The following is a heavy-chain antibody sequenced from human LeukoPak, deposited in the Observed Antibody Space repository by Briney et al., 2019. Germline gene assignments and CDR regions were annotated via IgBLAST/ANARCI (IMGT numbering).Heavy chain of an antibody. J-gene: IGHJ3*02. V-gene: IGHV3-21*01. CDR1: GFTFSSYS. CDR3: ATWIQLLGDVDI. CDR2: ISSSSSYI. D-gene: IGHD5-18*01. Sequence: GGSLRLSCAASGFTFSSYSMNWVRQAPGKGLEWVSSISSSSSYIYYADSVKGRFTISRDSAKNSLYLQMNSLRAEDTAVYYCATWIQLLGDVDIWGQGTMVTVSS.